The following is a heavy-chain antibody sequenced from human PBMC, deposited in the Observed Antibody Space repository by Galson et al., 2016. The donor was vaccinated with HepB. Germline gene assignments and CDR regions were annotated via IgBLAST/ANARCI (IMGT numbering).Heavy chain of an antibody. CDR3: AKDGPTVGLFNY. CDR1: GFTFNSHG. D-gene: IGHD1-26*01. CDR2: ISYDGSYH. Sequence: SLRLSCAASGFTFNSHGMHWVRQAPHKGLEWVAFISYDGSYHYYEESVKGRFTISRDNSKTTLSLEMNSLRPEDTAVYYCAKDGPTVGLFNYWGQGTLVTVSS. V-gene: IGHV3-30*18. J-gene: IGHJ4*02.